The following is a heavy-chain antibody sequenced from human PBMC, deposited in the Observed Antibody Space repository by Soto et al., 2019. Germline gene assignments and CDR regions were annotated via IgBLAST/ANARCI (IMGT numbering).Heavy chain of an antibody. CDR2: ISTSIDAT. Sequence: PVGSLRLSCAASGFAFSNYAMHWVRQAPGKGLEWVLSISTSIDATYYADSVKGRFTISRDDSNNTLYLQMNSLRAEDSAVYYCAKDRTVAARNFDYWGQGTQVTVSS. J-gene: IGHJ4*02. D-gene: IGHD6-6*01. CDR3: AKDRTVAARNFDY. V-gene: IGHV3-23*01. CDR1: GFAFSNYA.